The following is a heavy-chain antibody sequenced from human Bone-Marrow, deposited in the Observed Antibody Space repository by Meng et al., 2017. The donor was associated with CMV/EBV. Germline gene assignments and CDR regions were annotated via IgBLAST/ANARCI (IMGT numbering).Heavy chain of an antibody. CDR1: GGTFSSYA. CDR2: IIPILGTA. Sequence: SVKVSCKASGGTFSSYAISWVRQAPGQGLEWMGGIIPILGTANYAQKFQGRVTITTDESTSTAYMELSSLSSEDTAVYYCATNIVVVPAAPEPPYYYYYYGMDVWGQGTTVTVSS. D-gene: IGHD2-2*01. J-gene: IGHJ6*02. CDR3: ATNIVVVPAAPEPPYYYYYYGMDV. V-gene: IGHV1-69*05.